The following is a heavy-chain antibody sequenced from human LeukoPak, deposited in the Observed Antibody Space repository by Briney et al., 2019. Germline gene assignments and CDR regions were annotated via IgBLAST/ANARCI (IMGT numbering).Heavy chain of an antibody. D-gene: IGHD6-13*01. CDR3: ARGQSIAAAGTYAFDI. Sequence: PSETLSLTCTVSGGSISSSSYYWGWIRQPPGKGLGWIGSIYYSGSTYYNPSLKSRVTISVDTSKNQFSLKLSSVTAADTAVYYCARGQSIAAAGTYAFDIWGQGTMVTVSS. J-gene: IGHJ3*02. V-gene: IGHV4-39*07. CDR1: GGSISSSSYY. CDR2: IYYSGST.